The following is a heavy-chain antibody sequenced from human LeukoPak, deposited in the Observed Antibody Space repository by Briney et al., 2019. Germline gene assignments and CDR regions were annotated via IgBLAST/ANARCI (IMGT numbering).Heavy chain of an antibody. Sequence: PGGSLRLSCAVSGLTFRDDAMTGVRQAPGKGPEWVSAIGGNGTYTYYADSVTGRFTVSRDNSNDMLYLQMNSLRAEDTAVYFCTKVAGFGYYFDYWGHGALVTVSS. J-gene: IGHJ4*01. D-gene: IGHD3-10*01. V-gene: IGHV3-23*01. CDR1: GLTFRDDA. CDR2: IGGNGTYT. CDR3: TKVAGFGYYFDY.